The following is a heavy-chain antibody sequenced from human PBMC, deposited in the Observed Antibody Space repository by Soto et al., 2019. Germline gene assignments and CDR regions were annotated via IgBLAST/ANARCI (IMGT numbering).Heavy chain of an antibody. CDR1: GGTFSSYA. Sequence: SVKVSCKASGGTFSSYAISWVRQAPGQGLEWMGGIIPIFGTANYAQKFQGRVTITADESTSTAYMELSSLRSEDTAVYYCAREMGIAVAGQDYYYYGMDVWGQGTTVTVSS. D-gene: IGHD6-19*01. V-gene: IGHV1-69*13. J-gene: IGHJ6*02. CDR2: IIPIFGTA. CDR3: AREMGIAVAGQDYYYYGMDV.